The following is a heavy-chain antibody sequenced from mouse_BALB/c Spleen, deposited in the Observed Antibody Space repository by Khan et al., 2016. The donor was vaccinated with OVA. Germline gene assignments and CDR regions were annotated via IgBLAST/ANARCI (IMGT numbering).Heavy chain of an antibody. CDR1: GYSITSGCY. CDR2: LSYDGSN. CDR3: TGDKKYYGYFDY. D-gene: IGHD1-2*01. Sequence: VQLVESGPGLVKPSQSLSLTCSVTGYSITSGCYWNWIRQSPGNLLEWMGYLSYDGSNNYNPSLKNRISITRDTSANQFFLTLNSLTTEDTATDYCTGDKKYYGYFDYGGQGTTVTVSA. V-gene: IGHV3-6*02. J-gene: IGHJ3*01.